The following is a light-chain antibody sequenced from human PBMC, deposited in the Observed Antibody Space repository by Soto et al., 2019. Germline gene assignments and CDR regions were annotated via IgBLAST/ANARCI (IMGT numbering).Light chain of an antibody. V-gene: IGLV1-40*01. Sequence: QSVLTQPPSVSGAPGQRVTISCTGSSSNIGATYDVRWYQQLPGTAPKLLIYDNTNRPSGVPGRFSGSQSGTSASLAITGLQAEDEADYYCQSYDTSLSGYVFGTGTKLTVL. CDR1: SSNIGATYD. CDR2: DNT. J-gene: IGLJ1*01. CDR3: QSYDTSLSGYV.